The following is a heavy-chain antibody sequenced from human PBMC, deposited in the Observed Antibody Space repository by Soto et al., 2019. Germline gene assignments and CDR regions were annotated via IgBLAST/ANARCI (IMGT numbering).Heavy chain of an antibody. Sequence: GGSLRLSCAASGFTFSSYAMSWFCQAPGKGQEWVSGISGSGDSTYYADSVKGRFTISRDNSKNTLYLQMNSLRAEDTAVYYCAKGVPGIAVAGTGYFQHWGQGTLVTVSS. J-gene: IGHJ1*01. CDR2: ISGSGDST. V-gene: IGHV3-23*01. D-gene: IGHD6-19*01. CDR1: GFTFSSYA. CDR3: AKGVPGIAVAGTGYFQH.